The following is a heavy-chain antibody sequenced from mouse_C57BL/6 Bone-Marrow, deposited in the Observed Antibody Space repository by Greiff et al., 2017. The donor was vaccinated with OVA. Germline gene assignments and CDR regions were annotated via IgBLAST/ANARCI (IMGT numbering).Heavy chain of an antibody. D-gene: IGHD2-3*01. CDR3: VRHDVYWYFDV. J-gene: IGHJ1*03. Sequence: DAGGGLVQPKGSLTLSCAASGFSFNTYAMNWVRQAPGKGLEWVARIRSKSNNYATYYADSVKDRFTISRDDSESMLYLQMNNLKTEDTAMYYCVRHDVYWYFDVWGTGTTVTVSS. V-gene: IGHV10-1*01. CDR1: GFSFNTYA. CDR2: IRSKSNNYAT.